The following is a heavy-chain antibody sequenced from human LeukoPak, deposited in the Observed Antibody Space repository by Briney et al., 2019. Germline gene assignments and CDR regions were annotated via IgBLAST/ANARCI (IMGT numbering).Heavy chain of an antibody. Sequence: GGSLRLSCEASGLDFSDAWMAWVRQVPGKGLEWVGRIKRIIDGATTDYAAPVKGRFTISRDDSKTTVFLQMDSLKIEDTAVYYCSTRLSWGQGTLVTVSS. CDR3: STRLS. CDR2: IKRIIDGATT. V-gene: IGHV3-15*01. J-gene: IGHJ4*02. CDR1: GLDFSDAW.